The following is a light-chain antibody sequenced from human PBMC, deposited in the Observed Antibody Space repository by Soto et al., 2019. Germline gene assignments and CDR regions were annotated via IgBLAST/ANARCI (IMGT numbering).Light chain of an antibody. J-gene: IGLJ1*01. CDR3: AAWEDSLNCHV. V-gene: IGLV1-44*01. Sequence: QSVLTQPHSASGTPGQRVTISCSGSSSNIGTSSVHWFQQLPGTAPKLLISTTNQRPSGVPERFSGSKSGTSASLAISGLQSEDEADYYCAAWEDSLNCHVFGTGTKVTVL. CDR1: SSNIGTSS. CDR2: TTN.